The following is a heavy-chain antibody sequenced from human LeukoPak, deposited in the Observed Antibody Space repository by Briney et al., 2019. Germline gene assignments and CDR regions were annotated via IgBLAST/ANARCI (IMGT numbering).Heavy chain of an antibody. D-gene: IGHD6-19*01. J-gene: IGHJ3*02. V-gene: IGHV1-18*01. CDR2: ISAYNGNT. CDR1: GYTFTSYG. CDR3: ATRGYSSGWRYAFDI. Sequence: ASVKVSCKASGYTFTSYGISWVRQAPGQGLEWMGWISAYNGNTNYAQKLQGRVTMTTDTSTSTAYMELSSLRSEDTAVYYCATRGYSSGWRYAFDIWGQGTMVTVSS.